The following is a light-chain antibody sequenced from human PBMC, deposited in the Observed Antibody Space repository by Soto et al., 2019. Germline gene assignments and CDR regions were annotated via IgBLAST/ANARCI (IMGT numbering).Light chain of an antibody. CDR1: QSVTSNY. J-gene: IGKJ1*01. V-gene: IGKV3-20*01. CDR3: QQYGSSLSWT. Sequence: EVVMTQSPATLSVSPGEGATLSCRASQSVTSNYLAWYQQKPGKAPRLLIYGASTRATGIPARFSGSGSGTDFTLTISRLEPEDFAVYYCQQYGSSLSWTFGQGTKVDIK. CDR2: GAS.